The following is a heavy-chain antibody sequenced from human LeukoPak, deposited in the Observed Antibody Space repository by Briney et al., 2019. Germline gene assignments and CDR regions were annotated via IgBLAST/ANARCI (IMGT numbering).Heavy chain of an antibody. J-gene: IGHJ4*02. D-gene: IGHD6-19*01. CDR1: GFTFNDYY. CDR3: ARDIAVAGTGDY. V-gene: IGHV3-11*04. CDR2: ISGSGDRI. Sequence: GGSLRLSCAASGFTFNDYYMSWIGQAQGEGLEWISYISGSGDRIYYADAVKGRFTISRDNAKNSLYLQLNSLRAEDTAVYYCARDIAVAGTGDYWGQGTLVTVSS.